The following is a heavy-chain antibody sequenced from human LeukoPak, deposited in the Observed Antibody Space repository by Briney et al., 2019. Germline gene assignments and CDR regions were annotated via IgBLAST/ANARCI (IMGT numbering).Heavy chain of an antibody. J-gene: IGHJ4*02. V-gene: IGHV4-39*07. CDR3: ARSPIVYDSSGYYYYPPDY. D-gene: IGHD3-22*01. CDR2: IYYSGST. CDR1: GGSISGSSYY. Sequence: SETLSLTCTVSGGSISGSSYYWGWIRQPPGKGLEWIGSIYYSGSTYYNPSFKSRVTISVDTSKNQFSLKLSSVTAADTAVYYCARSPIVYDSSGYYYYPPDYWGQGTLVTVSS.